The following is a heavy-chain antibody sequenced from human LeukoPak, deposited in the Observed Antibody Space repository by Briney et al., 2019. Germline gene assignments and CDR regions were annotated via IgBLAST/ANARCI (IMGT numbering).Heavy chain of an antibody. D-gene: IGHD5-18*01. J-gene: IGHJ3*02. V-gene: IGHV3-23*01. CDR1: GLTSSNCG. CDR3: ARIQLWSSMGDAFDI. CDR2: ISGSGDST. Sequence: GGSLRLSCAASGLTSSNCGMTWVRQAPGKGLEWVSGISGSGDSTFYADSVKARFTIPRDNSKNTLYLQMNSLRAEDTALYYCARIQLWSSMGDAFDIWGQGTMVTVSS.